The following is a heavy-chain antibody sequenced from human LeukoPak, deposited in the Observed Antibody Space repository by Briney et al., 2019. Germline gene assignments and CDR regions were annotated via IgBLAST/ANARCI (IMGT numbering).Heavy chain of an antibody. CDR1: GGSFSTYY. D-gene: IGHD2-21*01. CDR2: INHSGST. Sequence: SETLSLTCAVYGGSFSTYYWSWIRQPPGKGLEWIGEINHSGSTNYNPSLKSRVNISVDTSKNQFSLKLSSVTAADTAVYYCARVSRLWWARDIWGQGTMVTVSS. J-gene: IGHJ3*02. V-gene: IGHV4-34*01. CDR3: ARVSRLWWARDI.